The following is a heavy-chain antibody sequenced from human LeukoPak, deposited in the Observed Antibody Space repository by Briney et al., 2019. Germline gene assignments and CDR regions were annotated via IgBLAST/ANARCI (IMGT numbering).Heavy chain of an antibody. V-gene: IGHV4-59*01. J-gene: IGHJ4*02. D-gene: IGHD2-15*01. CDR2: IYYSGST. Sequence: PSETLSLTCTVSGGSISSYYWSWIRQPPGKGLEWIGYIYYSGSTNYNPSLKSRVTISVDTSKNQFSLKLSSVTAADTAVYYCARDQGVPSGGLDYWGQGTLVTASS. CDR1: GGSISSYY. CDR3: ARDQGVPSGGLDY.